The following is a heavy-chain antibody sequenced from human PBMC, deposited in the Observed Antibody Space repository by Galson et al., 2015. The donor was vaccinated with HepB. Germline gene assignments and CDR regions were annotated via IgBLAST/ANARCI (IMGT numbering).Heavy chain of an antibody. D-gene: IGHD2-21*02. CDR3: ATARSRVAVTAPSDY. J-gene: IGHJ4*02. CDR2: IVPVFGTT. Sequence: SVKVSCKAPGGTFISFGIHWVRQAPGQGLEWMGGIVPVFGTTNYAQTFEGRVTLTADESTSTAYTELSSLRSEDTAIYYCATARSRVAVTAPSDYWGQGTLVTVSS. CDR1: GGTFISFG. V-gene: IGHV1-69*13.